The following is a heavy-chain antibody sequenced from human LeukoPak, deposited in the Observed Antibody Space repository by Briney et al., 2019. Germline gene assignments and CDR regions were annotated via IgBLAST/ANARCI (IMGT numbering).Heavy chain of an antibody. J-gene: IGHJ4*02. V-gene: IGHV4-34*01. CDR1: GGSFSGYY. Sequence: SETLSLTCGVYGGSFSGYYWSGIRQPPGKGREWMGEINYSGRTNYNPPLKSRVTISVDTSKNQFSLRLSSVTAADTAVYYCARDGRDTSALYNPLRFDYWGQGTLVTVPS. CDR2: INYSGRT. D-gene: IGHD1-1*01. CDR3: ARDGRDTSALYNPLRFDY.